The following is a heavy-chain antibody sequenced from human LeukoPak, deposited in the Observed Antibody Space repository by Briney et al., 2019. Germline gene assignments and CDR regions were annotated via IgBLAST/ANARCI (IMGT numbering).Heavy chain of an antibody. CDR2: IGWKSGVI. J-gene: IGHJ4*02. CDR1: GFIFDDYV. Sequence: GGSLRLSCVASGFIFDDYVMHWVRQAPGKGLEWVSGIGWKSGVIAYADSVKGRFTISRDDAKNSLYLQTNSLRAEDTALYYCVKDLSFGYSAFDYWGLGTLVTVSS. V-gene: IGHV3-9*01. CDR3: VKDLSFGYSAFDY. D-gene: IGHD5-12*01.